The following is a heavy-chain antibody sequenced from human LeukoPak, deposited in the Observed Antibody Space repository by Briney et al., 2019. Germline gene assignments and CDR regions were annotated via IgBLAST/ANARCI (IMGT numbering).Heavy chain of an antibody. D-gene: IGHD5-18*01. V-gene: IGHV4-4*07. CDR3: ARDRGYSYAFDY. CDR2: IYTSGSS. Sequence: SETLSLTCTVSGGSISSYYWSWIRQPAGKGLEWIGRIYTSGSSNYNPSLKSRVTISIDTSKNQFSLKLNSVTAADTAVYYCARDRGYSYAFDYWGQGTLVTVSS. CDR1: GGSISSYY. J-gene: IGHJ4*02.